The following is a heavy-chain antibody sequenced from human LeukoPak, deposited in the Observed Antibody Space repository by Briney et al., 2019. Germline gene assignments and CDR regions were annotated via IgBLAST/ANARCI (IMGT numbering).Heavy chain of an antibody. CDR3: ATSRTTSGRYGNAFDI. Sequence: GGSLRLSCAASAFTFSSYWMSWVRQAPGKGLEWVANIKQDGSEKYYVDSVKGRFTIYRDNAKNSLHLQMNSLRGEDTALYYCATSRTTSGRYGNAFDIWGQGTMVTVSS. CDR2: IKQDGSEK. J-gene: IGHJ3*02. D-gene: IGHD6-19*01. V-gene: IGHV3-7*01. CDR1: AFTFSSYW.